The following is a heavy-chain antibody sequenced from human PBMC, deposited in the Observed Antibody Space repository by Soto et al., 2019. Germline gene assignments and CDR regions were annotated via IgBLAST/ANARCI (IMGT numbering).Heavy chain of an antibody. CDR2: INPSGGST. CDR1: GYTFTSYY. Sequence: ASVKVSCKASGYTFTSYYMHWVRQAPGQGLEWMGIINPSGGSTSYAQKFQGRVTMTRDPSTSTVYMELSRLRSEDTAVYYCAGPIVGATHAGYYGMDVWGQGTTVTVSS. D-gene: IGHD1-26*01. CDR3: AGPIVGATHAGYYGMDV. V-gene: IGHV1-46*01. J-gene: IGHJ6*02.